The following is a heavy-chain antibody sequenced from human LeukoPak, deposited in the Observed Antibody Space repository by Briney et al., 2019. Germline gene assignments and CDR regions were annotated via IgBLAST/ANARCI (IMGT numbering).Heavy chain of an antibody. CDR2: IYYSGST. J-gene: IGHJ4*02. CDR1: GGSISSGGYY. Sequence: SETLSLTCTVSGGSISSGGYYWSWIRQHPGKGLEWIGYIYYSGSTYYNPSLKSRVTISVVTSKNQFSLKLSSVTAADTAVYYCARGSDFWSGYYYYFDYWGQGTLVTVSS. D-gene: IGHD3-3*01. CDR3: ARGSDFWSGYYYYFDY. V-gene: IGHV4-31*03.